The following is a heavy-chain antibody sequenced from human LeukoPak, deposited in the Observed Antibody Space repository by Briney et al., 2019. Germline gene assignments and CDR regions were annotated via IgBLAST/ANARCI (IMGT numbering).Heavy chain of an antibody. V-gene: IGHV3-21*01. CDR1: GFTFSSYS. Sequence: EPGGSLRLSCAASGFTFSSYSMNWVRQAPGKGLEWVSSISSSSSYIYYADSVKGRFTISRDNAKNSLYLQMNSLRAEDTAVYYCARARIAAAGALDYWGQGNLLTVSS. D-gene: IGHD6-13*01. CDR2: ISSSSSYI. CDR3: ARARIAAAGALDY. J-gene: IGHJ4*02.